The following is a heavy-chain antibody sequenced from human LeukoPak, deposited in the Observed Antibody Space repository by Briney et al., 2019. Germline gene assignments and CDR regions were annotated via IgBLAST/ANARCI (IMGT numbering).Heavy chain of an antibody. CDR3: AKVGDCSGGSCYPFDY. CDR2: ISGSGGST. CDR1: GFTFSSYA. J-gene: IGHJ4*02. Sequence: GGSLRLSCAAPGFTFSSYAMSWVRQAPGKGLEWVSAISGSGGSTYYADSVKGRFTISRDNSKNTLYLQMNSLRAEDTAVYYCAKVGDCSGGSCYPFDYWGQGTLVTVSS. D-gene: IGHD2-15*01. V-gene: IGHV3-23*01.